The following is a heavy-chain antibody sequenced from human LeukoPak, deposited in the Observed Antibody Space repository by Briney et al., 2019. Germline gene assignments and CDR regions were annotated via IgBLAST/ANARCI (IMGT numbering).Heavy chain of an antibody. CDR3: AKLHGYNYGGLWFDP. J-gene: IGHJ5*02. Sequence: PGGSLRLSCAASGFTFSSYSMNWVRQAPGKGLEWVSYISSSSSTIYYADSVKGRFTISRDNSKNTLYLQMNSLRAEDTAVYYCAKLHGYNYGGLWFDPWGQGTLVTVSS. CDR2: ISSSSSTI. CDR1: GFTFSSYS. D-gene: IGHD5-18*01. V-gene: IGHV3-48*01.